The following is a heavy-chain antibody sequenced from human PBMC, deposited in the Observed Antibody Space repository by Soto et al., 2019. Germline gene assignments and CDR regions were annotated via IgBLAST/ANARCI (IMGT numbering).Heavy chain of an antibody. Sequence: ASVKVSCKASGYTFTDYYMHWVRQAPGQGLEWMGWINPNSGGTNYAQKFQGWVTMTRDTSINTAYMELSRLKSDDTAVYYCARDHGFGSGWYEGMDVWG. J-gene: IGHJ6*02. CDR1: GYTFTDYY. D-gene: IGHD6-19*01. CDR3: ARDHGFGSGWYEGMDV. CDR2: INPNSGGT. V-gene: IGHV1-2*04.